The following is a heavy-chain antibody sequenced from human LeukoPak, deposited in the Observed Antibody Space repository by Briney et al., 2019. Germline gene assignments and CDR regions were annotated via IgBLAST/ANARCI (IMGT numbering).Heavy chain of an antibody. D-gene: IGHD3-3*01. CDR3: ARGSLNYDFWSGYYTGYYYYYYMDV. J-gene: IGHJ6*03. CDR2: MNPNSGNP. V-gene: IGHV1-8*01. Sequence: GASVKVSCKASGYTFTSYDINWVRQATGQGLEWMGWMNPNSGNPGYAQKFQGRVTMTRNTSISTAYMELSSLRSEDTAVYYCARGSLNYDFWSGYYTGYYYYYYMDVWGKGTTVTVSS. CDR1: GYTFTSYD.